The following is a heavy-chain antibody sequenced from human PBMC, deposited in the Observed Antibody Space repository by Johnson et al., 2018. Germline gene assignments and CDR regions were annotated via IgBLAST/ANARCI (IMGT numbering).Heavy chain of an antibody. Sequence: QVQLVESGGGLVKPGGSLRLSCAASGFTFSDYYMAWIRQAPGKGLEWISYISISGTTIYYADSVKGRFTISRDNPNNPLYLHMNSLRAGDTASYYCAGDSGVQWLGPAEYFQDWGQGTLVTVSS. V-gene: IGHV3-11*01. CDR2: ISISGTTI. J-gene: IGHJ1*01. CDR1: GFTFSDYY. CDR3: AGDSGVQWLGPAEYFQD. D-gene: IGHD6-19*01.